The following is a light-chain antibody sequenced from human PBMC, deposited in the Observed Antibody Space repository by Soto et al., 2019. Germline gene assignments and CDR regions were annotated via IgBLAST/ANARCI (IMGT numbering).Light chain of an antibody. V-gene: IGLV1-51*02. CDR1: TFHNGNNH. CDR2: ETN. J-gene: IGLJ1*01. Sequence: QLVLKQPPPLSAPPGQQVTLPCPGKTFHNGNNHVFWYQQNPGTAPQTLIYETNKRPSGIPDRFSGSKSGTSATLGITGLQTGDEADYYCGTWDSSLSAYVFGTGTKVTVL. CDR3: GTWDSSLSAYV.